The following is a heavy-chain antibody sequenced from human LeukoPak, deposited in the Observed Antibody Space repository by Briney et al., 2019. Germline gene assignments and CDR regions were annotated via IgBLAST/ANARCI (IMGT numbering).Heavy chain of an antibody. J-gene: IGHJ4*02. V-gene: IGHV1-18*01. Sequence: ASVKVSCKASGYTFTSYGISWVRQAPGQGLEWMGWISAYNGNTNYAQKLQGRVTMTTDTSTSTAYMELSSLRSDDTAVYYCARDGPDYDFWRGYSDPKFDYWGQGTLVTVSS. CDR2: ISAYNGNT. D-gene: IGHD3-3*01. CDR3: ARDGPDYDFWRGYSDPKFDY. CDR1: GYTFTSYG.